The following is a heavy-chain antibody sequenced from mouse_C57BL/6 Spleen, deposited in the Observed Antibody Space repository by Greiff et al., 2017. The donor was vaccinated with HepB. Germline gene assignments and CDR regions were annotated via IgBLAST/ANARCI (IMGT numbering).Heavy chain of an antibody. J-gene: IGHJ4*01. D-gene: IGHD2-2*01. Sequence: QVQLQQSGAELVMPGASVKLSCKASGYTFTSYWMHWVKQRPGQGLEWIGEIDPSDSYTNYNQKFKGKSTLTVDKSSSTAYMQLSSLTSEDSAVYYCARRGHGYPYAMDYWGQGTSVTVSS. CDR2: IDPSDSYT. CDR1: GYTFTSYW. CDR3: ARRGHGYPYAMDY. V-gene: IGHV1-69*01.